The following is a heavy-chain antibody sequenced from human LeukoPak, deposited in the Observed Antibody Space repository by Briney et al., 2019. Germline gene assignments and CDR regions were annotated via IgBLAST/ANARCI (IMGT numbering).Heavy chain of an antibody. CDR2: IREDGSEK. V-gene: IGHV3-7*01. CDR3: GVVY. Sequence: GESLKISCAASGFTFSRYWMNWVRQAPGKGLEWVANIREDGSEKYYVDSVKGRFTISRDNTKNLLYLEMSSLRAEDTAVYYCGVVYWGQGTLVTVSS. J-gene: IGHJ4*02. CDR1: GFTFSRYW.